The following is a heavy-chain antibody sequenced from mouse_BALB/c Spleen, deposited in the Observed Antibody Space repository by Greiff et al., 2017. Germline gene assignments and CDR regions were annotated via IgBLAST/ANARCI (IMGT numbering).Heavy chain of an antibody. CDR3: ARGDYYGNFFAY. CDR1: GFNIKDTY. Sequence: VQLKESGAELVKPGASVKLSCTASGFNIKDTYMHWVKQRPEQGLEWIGRIDPANGNTKYDPKFQGKATRTADTSSNTAYLQLSSLTSEDTAVYYCARGDYYGNFFAYWGQGTLVTVSA. J-gene: IGHJ3*01. CDR2: IDPANGNT. V-gene: IGHV14-3*02. D-gene: IGHD2-1*01.